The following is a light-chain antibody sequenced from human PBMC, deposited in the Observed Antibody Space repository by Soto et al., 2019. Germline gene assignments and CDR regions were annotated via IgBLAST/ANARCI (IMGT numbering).Light chain of an antibody. Sequence: PGERDTLSCRASQRVSSNYLAWYQQKPGQAPRLLIFGASSRATGIPDRFSGSGSGTDFTLTISRLEPEDFAVYYCHQYGNSLWPFGQGTRWIS. J-gene: IGKJ1*01. CDR3: HQYGNSLWP. CDR1: QRVSSNY. V-gene: IGKV3-20*01. CDR2: GAS.